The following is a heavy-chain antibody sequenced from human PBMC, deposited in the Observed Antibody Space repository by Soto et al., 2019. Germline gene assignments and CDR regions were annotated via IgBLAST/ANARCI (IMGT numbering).Heavy chain of an antibody. CDR1: GYTFTNYY. Sequence: QVQLVQSGAEVKKPGASVKVSCKASGYTFTNYYMHWVRQAPGQGLEWMGIIKPGGGSTTYAQKFQGRVTMTRDTSTSTVYMELRSLRYEDTAVYYCASPLDTTMVKGLGYWGQGTLVTVSS. D-gene: IGHD5-18*01. CDR2: IKPGGGST. J-gene: IGHJ4*02. V-gene: IGHV1-46*01. CDR3: ASPLDTTMVKGLGY.